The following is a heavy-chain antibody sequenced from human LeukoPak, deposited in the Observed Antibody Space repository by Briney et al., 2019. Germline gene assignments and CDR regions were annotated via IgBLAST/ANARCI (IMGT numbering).Heavy chain of an antibody. CDR3: ATGDINTLPDRYYFYMDV. J-gene: IGHJ6*03. CDR1: GYTFTSYY. CDR2: INPSGGST. Sequence: ASVKVSCKASGYTFTSYYMHWVRQAPGQGLEWMGIINPSGGSTSYAQRFQGRVTMTEDTSTDTAYMELSSLRSEDTAVYYCATGDINTLPDRYYFYMDVWGKGTTVTVSS. D-gene: IGHD2-15*01. V-gene: IGHV1-46*01.